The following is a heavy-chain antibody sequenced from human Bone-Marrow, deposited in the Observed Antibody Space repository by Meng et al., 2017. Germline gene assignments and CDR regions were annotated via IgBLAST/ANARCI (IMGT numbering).Heavy chain of an antibody. CDR1: GFTFSSYA. CDR2: ISGSGGST. D-gene: IGHD3-3*01. Sequence: VGSGEVLVQPGGSLSLCWAAFGFTFSSYAMSWVRHAPGKGLEWVSAISGSGGSTYYADSVKGRFTISRDNSKNTLYLQMNSLRAEDTAVYYCAKDWQRTASGWYGPWGQGTLVTVSS. CDR3: AKDWQRTASGWYGP. J-gene: IGHJ5*02. V-gene: IGHV3-23*04.